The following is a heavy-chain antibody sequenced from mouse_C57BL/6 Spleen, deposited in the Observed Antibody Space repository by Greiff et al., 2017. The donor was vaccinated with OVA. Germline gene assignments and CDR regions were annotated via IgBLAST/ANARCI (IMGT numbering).Heavy chain of an antibody. CDR2: IRLKSDNYAT. D-gene: IGHD1-1*01. J-gene: IGHJ3*01. CDR1: GFTFSNYW. V-gene: IGHV6-3*01. Sequence: VQLKESGGGLVQPGGSMKLSCVASGFTFSNYWMNWVRQSPEKGLEWVAQIRLKSDNYATHYAESVKGRFTISRDDSKSSVYLQMNNLRAEDTGIYYCTVYYYGSLWFAYWGQGTLVTVSA. CDR3: TVYYYGSLWFAY.